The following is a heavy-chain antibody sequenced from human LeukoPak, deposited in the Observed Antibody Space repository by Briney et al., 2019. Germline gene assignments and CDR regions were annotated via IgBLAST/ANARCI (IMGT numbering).Heavy chain of an antibody. Sequence: PSETLSLTCTVSGDSISSGGYYWSWIRQHPGKGLEWIGYIYYSGSTYYNPSLKSRVTISVDTSKNQFSLKLSSVTAADTAVYYCARWYSGSYRPTYYYYGMDVWGQGTTVTVSS. J-gene: IGHJ6*02. D-gene: IGHD1-26*01. CDR1: GDSISSGGYY. V-gene: IGHV4-31*03. CDR3: ARWYSGSYRPTYYYYGMDV. CDR2: IYYSGST.